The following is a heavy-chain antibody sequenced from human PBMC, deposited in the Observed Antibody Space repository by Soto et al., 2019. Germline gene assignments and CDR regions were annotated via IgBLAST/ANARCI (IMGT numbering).Heavy chain of an antibody. V-gene: IGHV3-33*01. D-gene: IGHD4-17*01. CDR2: IWNDGSKQ. Sequence: PGGSLRLSCVASGFTFSRYGMHWVRQAPGKGLEWVAVIWNDGSKQVYDDSVKGRFTISRDNSKNTLYLEMDSLRDEGTSVYYCARDDDYEANAIDLWGQGTLVTVS. CDR3: ARDDDYEANAIDL. J-gene: IGHJ5*02. CDR1: GFTFSRYG.